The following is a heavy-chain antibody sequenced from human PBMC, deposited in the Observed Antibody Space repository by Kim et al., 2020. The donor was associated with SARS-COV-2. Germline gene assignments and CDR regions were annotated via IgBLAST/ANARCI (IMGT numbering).Heavy chain of an antibody. Sequence: ASVKVSCKASGYTFTDYWMHWVRHAPGQGLECMGWINTNSGDTKYAQKFQGRVTMTRDTSISTAYMELSSLRSDDTAVYYCASGGPTVAGTAIDYWGQGT. CDR2: INTNSGDT. J-gene: IGHJ4*02. CDR1: GYTFTDYW. V-gene: IGHV1-2*02. CDR3: ASGGPTVAGTAIDY. D-gene: IGHD6-19*01.